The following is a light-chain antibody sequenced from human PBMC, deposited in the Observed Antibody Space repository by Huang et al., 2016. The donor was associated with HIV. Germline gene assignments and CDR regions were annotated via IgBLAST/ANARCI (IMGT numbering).Light chain of an antibody. CDR1: QSILYNYNNKDY. Sequence: DIVMTQSPDSLAVSLGETATINCKSSQSILYNYNNKDYLAWYQQKPGQPPKLLFSWASTRESGVPDRFSGSGSGTKFTLTISSLQSEDVAVYYCQQYYVTPPWTFGQGTKVEIK. CDR2: WAS. CDR3: QQYYVTPPWT. J-gene: IGKJ1*01. V-gene: IGKV4-1*01.